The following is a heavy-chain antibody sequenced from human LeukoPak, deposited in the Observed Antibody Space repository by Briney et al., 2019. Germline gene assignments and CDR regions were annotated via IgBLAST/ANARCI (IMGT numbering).Heavy chain of an antibody. J-gene: IGHJ4*02. CDR2: LSAYNGNT. Sequence: GASVKVSCKATGYTFTSYGISWVRQAPGQGLEWMGWLSAYNGNTNYAQKLQGRVTMTTDTSTSTAYMELRSLRYDDTAVYYCATYYYDSSGFFDLDYWGQGTLVTVSS. CDR1: GYTFTSYG. V-gene: IGHV1-18*01. CDR3: ATYYYDSSGFFDLDY. D-gene: IGHD3-22*01.